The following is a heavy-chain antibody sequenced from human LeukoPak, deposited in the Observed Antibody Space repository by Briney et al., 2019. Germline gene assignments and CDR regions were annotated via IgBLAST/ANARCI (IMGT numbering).Heavy chain of an antibody. CDR1: GFTVSSNY. V-gene: IGHV3-53*05. CDR2: IYAGANST. CDR3: AKDGYSGHYDFWSGYSALDY. J-gene: IGHJ4*02. D-gene: IGHD3-3*01. Sequence: GGSLRLSCAASGFTVSSNYMSWVRQAPGKGLEWVSVIYAGANSTYYADSVKGRFTISRDNSKNTLYLQMNSLRAEDTAVYYCAKDGYSGHYDFWSGYSALDYWGQGALVTVSS.